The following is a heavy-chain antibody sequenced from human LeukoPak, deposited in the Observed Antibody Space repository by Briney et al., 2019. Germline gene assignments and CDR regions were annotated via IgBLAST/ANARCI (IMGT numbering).Heavy chain of an antibody. CDR2: IKQVGTEE. Sequence: GGSLRLSCAVSGFTFSSYWMTWVRQAPGKGLEWVANIKQVGTEEYYVDSVKGRFTISRDNAKTSLYLQMNSLRAEDTAMYYCARGVPTGIDYFDYWGQGTLVTVSS. CDR3: ARGVPTGIDYFDY. CDR1: GFTFSSYW. J-gene: IGHJ4*02. V-gene: IGHV3-7*01. D-gene: IGHD1-1*01.